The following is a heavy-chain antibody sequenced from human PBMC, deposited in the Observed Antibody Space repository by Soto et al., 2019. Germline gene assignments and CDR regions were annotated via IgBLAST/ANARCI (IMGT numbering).Heavy chain of an antibody. CDR2: IRRGGSGT. CDR1: GFTFSSYW. V-gene: IGHV3-23*01. J-gene: IGHJ4*02. Sequence: GGSLRLSCAASGFTFSSYWMSWVRQAPGKGLEWVAAIRRGGSGTYYADSVKGRFTISRDNSKNTLYLQMNSLRAEDTAVYYCAKSGLGPEFDYWGQGTLVTVSS. D-gene: IGHD3-22*01. CDR3: AKSGLGPEFDY.